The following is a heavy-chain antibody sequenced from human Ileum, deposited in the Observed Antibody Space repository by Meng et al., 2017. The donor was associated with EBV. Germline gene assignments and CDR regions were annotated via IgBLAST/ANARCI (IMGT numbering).Heavy chain of an antibody. V-gene: IGHV4-39*07. D-gene: IGHD4-11*01. CDR3: ARDVVDSTYGRFSDY. Sequence: QLHATGSCTWHASESLSPHISFSWCSISSSSSSWGWIRQPTGKGLECIGSFYYSGNSHYNPTLKSRVTISLDTSKNQFSLNLRSVTAADTAVYYCARDVVDSTYGRFSDYWGQGIVVTVSS. J-gene: IGHJ4*02. CDR1: WCSISSSSSS. CDR2: FYYSGNS.